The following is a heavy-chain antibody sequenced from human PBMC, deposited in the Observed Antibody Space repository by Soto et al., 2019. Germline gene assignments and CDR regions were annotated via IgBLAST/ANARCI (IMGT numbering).Heavy chain of an antibody. D-gene: IGHD3-10*01. CDR3: ARSPGVFDY. Sequence: QVQLVQSGAEVKKPGSSVKVSCKASGGTFSSLAISWVRQAPGQGLEWMGVLVPVFGTANYAQKFQDRVTITADKSTRTSYMELSSLRSEDTAVYYCARSPGVFDYWGQGTLVTVSS. CDR2: LVPVFGTA. CDR1: GGTFSSLA. J-gene: IGHJ4*02. V-gene: IGHV1-69*06.